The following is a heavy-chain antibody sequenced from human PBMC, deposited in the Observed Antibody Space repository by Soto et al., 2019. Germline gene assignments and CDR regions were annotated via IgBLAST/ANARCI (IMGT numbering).Heavy chain of an antibody. J-gene: IGHJ3*02. CDR1: GYTFTSYY. V-gene: IGHV1-46*01. CDR3: ARSRLMVYDAFDI. CDR2: INPSGGST. Sequence: QVQLVQSGAEVKKPGASMKVSCKASGYTFTSYYMHWVRQAPGQGLEWMGVINPSGGSTSYAQKSQGRVTMTRDTSTSTVYMELSRLRSEDTAVYYCARSRLMVYDAFDIWGQGTMVTVSS. D-gene: IGHD2-8*01.